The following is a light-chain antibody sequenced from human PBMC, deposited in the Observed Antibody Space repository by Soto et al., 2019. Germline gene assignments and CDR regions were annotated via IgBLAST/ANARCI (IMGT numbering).Light chain of an antibody. CDR3: QQYNS. Sequence: DIQMTQSPSTLSASVGDRVTITCRASQSISSWLAWYQQKTGKAPKLLIYKASSLESGVPSRFSGRGSGTEFTLTISSLQPDDFATYYRQQYNSFGGGTKVEIK. J-gene: IGKJ4*01. CDR1: QSISSW. CDR2: KAS. V-gene: IGKV1-5*03.